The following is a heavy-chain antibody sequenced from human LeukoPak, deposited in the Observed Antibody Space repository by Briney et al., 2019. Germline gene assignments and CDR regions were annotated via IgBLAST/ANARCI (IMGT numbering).Heavy chain of an antibody. Sequence: GESLKISCKGSGYSFTSYWIGWVRQMPGKGLEWMGIIYPGDSDTRYSPSFQGQVTISADKSISTAYLQWSSLKASDTAMYYCARQRCSSTSCYRLYSITMVREHLYAFDIWGQGTMVTVSS. J-gene: IGHJ3*02. CDR1: GYSFTSYW. CDR2: IYPGDSDT. D-gene: IGHD2-2*01. CDR3: ARQRCSSTSCYRLYSITMVREHLYAFDI. V-gene: IGHV5-51*01.